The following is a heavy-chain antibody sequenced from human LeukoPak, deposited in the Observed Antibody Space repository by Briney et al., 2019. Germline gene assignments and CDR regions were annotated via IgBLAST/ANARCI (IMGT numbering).Heavy chain of an antibody. J-gene: IGHJ6*02. CDR1: GLSLNTYS. CDR2: ISSGGDYI. D-gene: IGHD7-27*01. Sequence: NHGGSLRLSCAASGLSLNTYSMNWVRQAPGRRLEWVSSISSGGDYIYYADSVKGRFTISRDNAKRSVHLQMSSLRAEDTAVYYCSGSYSYYYAMHVWGQGTTVTVSS. V-gene: IGHV3-21*01. CDR3: SGSYSYYYAMHV.